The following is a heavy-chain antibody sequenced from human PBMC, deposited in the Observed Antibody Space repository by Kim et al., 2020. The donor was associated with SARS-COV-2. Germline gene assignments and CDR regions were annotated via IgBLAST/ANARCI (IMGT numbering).Heavy chain of an antibody. J-gene: IGHJ4*02. CDR1: GFTFSTHW. V-gene: IGHV3-74*01. D-gene: IGHD3-10*01. Sequence: GGSLRLSCAASGFTFSTHWMHWVRQAPGEGLVWLARIFNDGSGTAYADSVKGRFTISRDNAKNTLYLQMNSLRAEDTAMYYCGRGGPGRGEYFFDNWGQG. CDR3: GRGGPGRGEYFFDN. CDR2: IFNDGSGT.